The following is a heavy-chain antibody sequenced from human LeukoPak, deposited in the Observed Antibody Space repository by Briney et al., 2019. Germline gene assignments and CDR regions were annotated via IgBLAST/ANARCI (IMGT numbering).Heavy chain of an antibody. CDR3: ARDHDRTRYRGSHS. CDR2: ISSSSSYI. Sequence: GSLRLSCAASGFTLSSYSMNWGRQAPGKGLEWVSSISSSSSYIYYADSVKGRFTISRDNAKNSLYLQMNSLRAEDTAVYYCARDHDRTRYRGSHSWGQGTLITVSS. V-gene: IGHV3-21*01. D-gene: IGHD1-26*01. CDR1: GFTLSSYS. J-gene: IGHJ4*02.